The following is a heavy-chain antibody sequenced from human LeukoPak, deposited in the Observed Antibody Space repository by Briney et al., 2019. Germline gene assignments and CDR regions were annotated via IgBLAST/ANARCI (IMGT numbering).Heavy chain of an antibody. V-gene: IGHV1-8*01. J-gene: IGHJ3*02. CDR2: MNPNSGNT. CDR3: ARRKGYSGYDYAENAFDI. D-gene: IGHD5-12*01. Sequence: GASVKVSCKASGYTFTSYDINWVRQATGQGLEWMGWMNPNSGNTGYAQKFQGRVTMTRNTSISTAYMELSSLRSDDTAVYYCARRKGYSGYDYAENAFDIWGQGTMVTVSS. CDR1: GYTFTSYD.